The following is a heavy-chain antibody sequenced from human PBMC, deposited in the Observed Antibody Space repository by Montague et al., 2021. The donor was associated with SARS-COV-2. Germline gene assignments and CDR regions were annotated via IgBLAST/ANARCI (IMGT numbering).Heavy chain of an antibody. V-gene: IGHV6-1*01. CDR2: TYYRSKWYN. J-gene: IGHJ4*02. CDR3: ARGISATNK. D-gene: IGHD6-13*01. Sequence: CAISGDSVSSNTAAWNWIRQSPSRGLEWLGRTYYRSKWYNDYAVSVRSRIGINADTSKNQFSLQLNSVTPEDTAVYYCARGISATNKWGQGTLVTVSS. CDR1: GDSVSSNTAA.